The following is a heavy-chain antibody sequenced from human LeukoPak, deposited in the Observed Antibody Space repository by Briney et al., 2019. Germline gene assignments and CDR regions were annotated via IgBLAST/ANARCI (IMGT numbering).Heavy chain of an antibody. V-gene: IGHV4-38-2*02. J-gene: IGHJ5*02. D-gene: IGHD3-10*01. CDR2: IYYSGST. CDR3: ARGRDYGSGSYYWFDP. Sequence: TSETLSLTCTVSGYSISSGYYWGWIRQPPGKGLEWIGSIYYSGSTYYNPSLKSRVTISVDTSKNQFSLKLSSVTAADTAVYYCARGRDYGSGSYYWFDPWGQGTLVTVSS. CDR1: GYSISSGYY.